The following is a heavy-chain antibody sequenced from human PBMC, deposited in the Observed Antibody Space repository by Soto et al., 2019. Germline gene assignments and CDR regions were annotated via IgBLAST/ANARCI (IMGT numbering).Heavy chain of an antibody. Sequence: GGSLSLSCAASGFTCSDCCMRCIRQAPGKGLEWVSYISSSGSTIYYADSVEGRFTISRDNAKNTLYLQMNSLTVEDTAVYYCVRDDFGLGIDYWGLGTLVTVSS. CDR3: VRDDFGLGIDY. D-gene: IGHD1-26*01. V-gene: IGHV3-11*04. CDR2: ISSSGSTI. CDR1: GFTCSDCC. J-gene: IGHJ4*02.